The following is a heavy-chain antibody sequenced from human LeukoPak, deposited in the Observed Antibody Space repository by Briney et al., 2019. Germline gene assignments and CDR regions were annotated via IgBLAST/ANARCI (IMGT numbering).Heavy chain of an antibody. CDR1: GGSISSYY. V-gene: IGHV4-59*01. CDR3: ARDRGVLDAFDI. D-gene: IGHD6-13*01. Sequence: PSETLSLTCTVSGGSISSYYWSWIRQPPGKGLEWIGYIYYSGSTNYNPSLKSRVTISVDTSKNQFSLKLSSVTAADTAVYYCARDRGVLDAFDIWGRGTMVTVSS. CDR2: IYYSGST. J-gene: IGHJ3*02.